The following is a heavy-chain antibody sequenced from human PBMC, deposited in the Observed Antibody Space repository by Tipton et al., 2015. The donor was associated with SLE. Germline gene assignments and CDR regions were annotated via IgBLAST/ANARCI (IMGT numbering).Heavy chain of an antibody. V-gene: IGHV4-34*01. CDR1: GGSFSGYY. CDR2: INHRGST. Sequence: TLSLTCAVYGGSFSGYYWSWIRQPPGKGLEWIGEINHRGSTNYNPSLKSRVTISVDTSKNRFSLRLNSVTAADTAIYYCARGSSNFDSWGQGTLVTVSS. J-gene: IGHJ4*02. CDR3: ARGSSNFDS. D-gene: IGHD2-2*01.